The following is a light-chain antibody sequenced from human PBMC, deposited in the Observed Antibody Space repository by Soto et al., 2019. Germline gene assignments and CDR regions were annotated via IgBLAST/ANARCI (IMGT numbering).Light chain of an antibody. CDR1: SSDVGGYDY. V-gene: IGLV2-14*01. Sequence: SVLTQPASVSGSPVQSITSCCTGTSSDVGGYDYVSWYQQLPGKAPKLLIYDVNNRPSGVSHRFSGSKSGNTASLTISGLQAEDETDYYCSAYTGSSTFDFGTGAKVTVL. CDR2: DVN. CDR3: SAYTGSSTFD. J-gene: IGLJ1*01.